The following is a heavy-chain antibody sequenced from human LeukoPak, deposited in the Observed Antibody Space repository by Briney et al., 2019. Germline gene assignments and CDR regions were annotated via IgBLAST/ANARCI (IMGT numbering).Heavy chain of an antibody. J-gene: IGHJ4*02. Sequence: SETLSLTCTVSGGTISSYYWSWIRQPAGKGLEWIGRIYISGSTNYNPTLKSRVTMSVDTSKNQFSLKLSSVTAADTAVYYCARTWQWLPFDYWGQGTLVTVSS. CDR1: GGTISSYY. D-gene: IGHD6-19*01. V-gene: IGHV4-4*07. CDR2: IYISGST. CDR3: ARTWQWLPFDY.